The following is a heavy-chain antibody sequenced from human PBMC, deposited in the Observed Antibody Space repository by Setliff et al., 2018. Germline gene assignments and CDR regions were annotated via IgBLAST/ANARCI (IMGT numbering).Heavy chain of an antibody. CDR1: GYTFTNYY. CDR3: TRDLSNWGYDVLDAFDI. Sequence: ASVKVSCKASGYTFTNYYIHWVRQAPGQGLEWMGWINTDTGNPTYAQGFTGRFVFSLDTSVTTAYLQINSLKAEDTAVYYCTRDLSNWGYDVLDAFDIWGQGTMVTVSS. D-gene: IGHD7-27*01. CDR2: INTDTGNP. V-gene: IGHV7-4-1*02. J-gene: IGHJ3*02.